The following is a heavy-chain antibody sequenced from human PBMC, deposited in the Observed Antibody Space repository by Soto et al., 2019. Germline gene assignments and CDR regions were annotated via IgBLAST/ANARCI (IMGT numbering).Heavy chain of an antibody. CDR1: GYDFTTYG. Sequence: QVHLVQSEAEVKKPGASVKVSCKGSGYDFTTYGITWVRQAPGQGLEWMAWISAHNGNTDYAQKLQGRVTVTRDTSTSTAYMELRSLRSDDTAVYYCVRGRYGDYWGQGALVTVSS. J-gene: IGHJ4*02. D-gene: IGHD1-1*01. CDR2: ISAHNGNT. V-gene: IGHV1-18*01. CDR3: VRGRYGDY.